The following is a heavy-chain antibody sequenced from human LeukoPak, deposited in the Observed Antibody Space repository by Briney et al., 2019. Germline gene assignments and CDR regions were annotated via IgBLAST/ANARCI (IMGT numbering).Heavy chain of an antibody. Sequence: PSQTLSLTCTVSGGSISSGGYYWSWIRQPPGKGLEWIGYIYHSGSTYYNPSLKSRVTISVDRSKNQFSLKLSSVTAADTAVYYCARILGATTVQYYFDYWGQGTLVTVSS. D-gene: IGHD1-26*01. CDR1: GGSISSGGYY. J-gene: IGHJ4*02. CDR3: ARILGATTVQYYFDY. CDR2: IYHSGST. V-gene: IGHV4-30-2*01.